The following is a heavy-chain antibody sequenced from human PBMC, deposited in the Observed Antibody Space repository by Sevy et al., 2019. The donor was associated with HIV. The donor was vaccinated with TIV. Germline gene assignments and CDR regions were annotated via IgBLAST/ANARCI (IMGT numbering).Heavy chain of an antibody. V-gene: IGHV3-7*01. J-gene: IGHJ6*02. CDR1: GFTFSSYW. CDR2: IKQDGSEK. CDR3: ARDRPLYYDFWNGGYYYYGMDV. Sequence: GGSLRLSCAASGFTFSSYWMSWVRQAPGKGLEWVANIKQDGSEKYYVDSVKGRFTISRDNAKNSLYLQMNSLRAEDTAVYYCARDRPLYYDFWNGGYYYYGMDVWGQGTTVTVSS. D-gene: IGHD3-3*01.